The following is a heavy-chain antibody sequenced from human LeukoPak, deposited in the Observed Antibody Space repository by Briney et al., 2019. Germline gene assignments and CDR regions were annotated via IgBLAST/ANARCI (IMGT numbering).Heavy chain of an antibody. CDR3: ARFYGGNSGMLPRAAFDS. Sequence: PSETLSLTCTVSGDSISSGGYYWSWIRQHPGKGLEWIGYIYYSGSTYYNPSLRSRVTISVDMSKIQFSLKLTSVTAADTAVYYCARFYGGNSGMLPRAAFDSRGQGTMVTVAS. CDR2: IYYSGST. J-gene: IGHJ3*02. V-gene: IGHV4-31*03. D-gene: IGHD4-23*01. CDR1: GDSISSGGYY.